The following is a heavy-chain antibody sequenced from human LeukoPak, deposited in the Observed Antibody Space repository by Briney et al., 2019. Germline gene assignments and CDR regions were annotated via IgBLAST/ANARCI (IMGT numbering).Heavy chain of an antibody. CDR1: GFTFSSYG. CDR2: TWYDGSNK. Sequence: GGSLRLSCAASGFTFSSYGMHWVRQAQGKGLEWVALTWYDGSNKNYADSVKGRFTISRDNPKNTLYLQINSLRGEDTALYYCAKDLHYYVAMDVWGQGTAVTVSS. CDR3: AKDLHYYVAMDV. V-gene: IGHV3-33*06. D-gene: IGHD3-10*02. J-gene: IGHJ6*02.